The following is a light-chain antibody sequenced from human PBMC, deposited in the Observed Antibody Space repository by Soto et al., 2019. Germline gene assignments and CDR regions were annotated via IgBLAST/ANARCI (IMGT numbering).Light chain of an antibody. Sequence: QSALTQPASVSGSPGQSITISCTGTSSDVGGYNYVSWYQQHPGKAPKLMIYDVSNRPSGISNRFSGSKSGNTASLTISGLQAEDEADYYCSSYTGSSTYVFGTWTKVTVL. CDR1: SSDVGGYNY. CDR3: SSYTGSSTYV. V-gene: IGLV2-14*01. J-gene: IGLJ1*01. CDR2: DVS.